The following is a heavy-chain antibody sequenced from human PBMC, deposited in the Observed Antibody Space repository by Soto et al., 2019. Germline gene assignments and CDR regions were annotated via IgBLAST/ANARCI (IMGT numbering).Heavy chain of an antibody. CDR3: ARAISGYVT. CDR1: GISYTTYA. D-gene: IGHD5-12*01. CDR2: INAGNGDT. J-gene: IGHJ4*02. Sequence: VQLVQSGAEVKKPGASVRISCTASGISYTTYAIHWVRQAPGQGHEWMGWINAGNGDTRYSQRFQGRVTLTTDTSATTTYMDLSSLRSEDTSIYYCARAISGYVTWGQGTLVTVSS. V-gene: IGHV1-3*01.